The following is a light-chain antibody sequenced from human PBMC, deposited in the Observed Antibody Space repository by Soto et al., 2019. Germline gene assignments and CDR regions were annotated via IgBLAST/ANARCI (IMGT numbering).Light chain of an antibody. Sequence: EIVLTQPPGPLRLAPGVRATLSCRARHSVSSSYLTWYQQRPGQPPRLLIYRASRRATGIPDRFSASGSGTEFTLAIGRLEPEDFAVYYCQKYGSSPPYTFGQGAKLDI. J-gene: IGKJ2*01. CDR1: HSVSSSY. CDR3: QKYGSSPPYT. V-gene: IGKV3-20*01. CDR2: RAS.